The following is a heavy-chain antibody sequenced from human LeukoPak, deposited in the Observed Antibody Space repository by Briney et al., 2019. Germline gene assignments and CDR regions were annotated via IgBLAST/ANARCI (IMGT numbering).Heavy chain of an antibody. CDR2: IKQDGSEK. CDR3: ATCYGANHGAFDI. J-gene: IGHJ3*02. D-gene: IGHD1-14*01. Sequence: GGSLRLSCAASGFTLSSYWMSWVRQAPGKGLEWVANIKQDGSEKYYVDSVKGRFTISRDNGKNSLYLQMNSLRAEDTAVYYCATCYGANHGAFDIWGQGTMVTVSS. CDR1: GFTLSSYW. V-gene: IGHV3-7*01.